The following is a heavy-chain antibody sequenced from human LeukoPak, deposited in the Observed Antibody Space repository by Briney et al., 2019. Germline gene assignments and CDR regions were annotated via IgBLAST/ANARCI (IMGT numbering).Heavy chain of an antibody. CDR2: IYTSGST. V-gene: IGHV4-4*07. Sequence: SETLSLTCTVSGGSISSYYWSWIRQPAGKGLERIGRIYTSGSTNYNPSLTSRVTMSVDTSKNQFSLKLSSVTAADTAVYYCARGEDYYDSSGYPTPFVWGQGTLVTVSS. CDR3: ARGEDYYDSSGYPTPFV. J-gene: IGHJ4*02. CDR1: GGSISSYY. D-gene: IGHD3-22*01.